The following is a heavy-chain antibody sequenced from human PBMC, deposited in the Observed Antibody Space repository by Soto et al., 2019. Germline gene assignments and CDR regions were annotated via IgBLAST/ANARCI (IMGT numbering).Heavy chain of an antibody. CDR1: GGSISIGDYY. CDR3: ARDTSQGECMGIDV. CDR2: IYYSGST. D-gene: IGHD3-16*01. Sequence: PSETLSLTCSVSGGSISIGDYYWSWSRQPPGKGLEWIGYIYYSGSTYYNPSLKSRVTISVITSQHKLSLNLRSVTAADNAVYSCARDTSQGECMGIDVWGQGTTVTVSS. J-gene: IGHJ6*02. V-gene: IGHV4-30-4*01.